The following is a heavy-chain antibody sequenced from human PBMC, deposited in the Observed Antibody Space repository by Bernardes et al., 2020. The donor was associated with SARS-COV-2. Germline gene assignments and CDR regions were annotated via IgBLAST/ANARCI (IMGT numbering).Heavy chain of an antibody. Sequence: GGSLRLSCAASGFTFRDYYMTWIRQAPGQGLEWVSYIGPRSSDIKYADSVKGRFTISRDNPMNSLYLQMNSLRAEDTAVYYCTRDPRALDYWGQGTLVAVSS. CDR3: TRDPRALDY. V-gene: IGHV3-11*06. D-gene: IGHD3-10*01. CDR1: GFTFRDYY. J-gene: IGHJ4*02. CDR2: IGPRSSDI.